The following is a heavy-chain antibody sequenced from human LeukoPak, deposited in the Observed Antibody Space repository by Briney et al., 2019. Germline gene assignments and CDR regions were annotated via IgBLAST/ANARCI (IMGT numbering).Heavy chain of an antibody. Sequence: GGSLRLSCAASGFTFSSYGMHWVRQAPGKGLEWVALISYDGSNKYYADSVKGRFTISRDNSKNTLYLQMNSLRVEDTAVYYCAKPAYAGYYYYMDVWGKGTTVTISS. V-gene: IGHV3-30*18. D-gene: IGHD3-16*01. CDR2: ISYDGSNK. CDR3: AKPAYAGYYYYMDV. CDR1: GFTFSSYG. J-gene: IGHJ6*03.